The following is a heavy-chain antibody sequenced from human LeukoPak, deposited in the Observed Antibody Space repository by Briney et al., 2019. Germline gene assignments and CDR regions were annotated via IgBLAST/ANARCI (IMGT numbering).Heavy chain of an antibody. J-gene: IGHJ4*02. CDR3: ARIVSGDYYFDY. CDR1: GYTFTTYT. CDR2: INAGNGNT. D-gene: IGHD3-22*01. Sequence: ASVKVSCKASGYTFTTYTMHWVRQAPGQRLEWMGWINAGNGNTKYSQKLQGRFTITRDTSESTAYMELSSLRSEDTAVYYCARIVSGDYYFDYWGQGALVTVSS. V-gene: IGHV1-3*01.